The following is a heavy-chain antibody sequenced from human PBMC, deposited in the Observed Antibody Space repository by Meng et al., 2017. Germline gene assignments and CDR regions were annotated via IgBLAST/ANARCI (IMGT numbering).Heavy chain of an antibody. CDR3: ARGAVAGSGGGNWFDP. V-gene: IGHV3-33*01. CDR2: IWNDGSYK. Sequence: VELLGSGGAGVQPGRSLTLFWAASGFTFSSYGMHWVRQAPGKGLEWVAVIWNDGSYKNHADSVKGRFTISRDNSKNTLYLQMNSLRAEDTAMYYCARGAVAGSGGGNWFDPWGQGTLVTVSS. D-gene: IGHD6-19*01. J-gene: IGHJ5*02. CDR1: GFTFSSYG.